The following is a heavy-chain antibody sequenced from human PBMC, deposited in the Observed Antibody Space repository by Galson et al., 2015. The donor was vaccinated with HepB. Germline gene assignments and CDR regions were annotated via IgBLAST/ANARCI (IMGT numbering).Heavy chain of an antibody. CDR3: ARGGYYGMDV. J-gene: IGHJ6*02. V-gene: IGHV6-1*01. CDR1: GDSVSSNSAA. Sequence: CAISGDSVSSNSAAWNWIRQSPSRGLEWLGRTSYRSNWYKDYAVSVKSRITINPDTSKNQFSPQLNSVTPEDTAVYYCARGGYYGMDVWGQGTTVTVSS. CDR2: TSYRSNWYK.